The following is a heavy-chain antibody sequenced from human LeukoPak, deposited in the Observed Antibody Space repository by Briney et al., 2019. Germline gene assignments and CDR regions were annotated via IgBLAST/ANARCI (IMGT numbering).Heavy chain of an antibody. CDR1: GFTFSRYW. CDR3: VRGGGWVDY. Sequence: GGSLRLSCAASGFTFSRYWMSWIRQAPGKGLEWISYISSGGTTIYYSDSVKGRFTISRDNAKNSLYLQMNSLRAEDTAVYYCVRGGGWVDYWGQGTLVTVSS. V-gene: IGHV3-11*01. CDR2: ISSGGTTI. D-gene: IGHD6-19*01. J-gene: IGHJ4*02.